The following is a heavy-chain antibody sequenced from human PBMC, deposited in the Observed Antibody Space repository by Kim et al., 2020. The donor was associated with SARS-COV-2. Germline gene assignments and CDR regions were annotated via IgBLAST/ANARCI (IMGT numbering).Heavy chain of an antibody. CDR3: ARMGSGSVEYGFYGMKV. D-gene: IGHD3-10*01. V-gene: IGHV3-53*01. Sequence: GGSLRLSCAASGLSVSINYMTWVRQAPGKGLEWVSVIYPDGRTLYGDSVKGRFSISRDDSKNMVFLQMKGLRVDDTAVYYCARMGSGSVEYGFYGMKVWG. CDR1: GLSVSINY. J-gene: IGHJ6*01. CDR2: IYPDGRT.